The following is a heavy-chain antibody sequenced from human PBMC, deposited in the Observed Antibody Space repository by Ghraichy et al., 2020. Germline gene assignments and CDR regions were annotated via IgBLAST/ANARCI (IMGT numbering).Heavy chain of an antibody. Sequence: ASVKVSCKASGYTFTGYYMHWVRQAPGQGLEWMGWINPNSGGTNYAQKFQGRVTMTRDTSISTAYLELSRLRSDVTAVYYCARMELYYGDYEGFDYWGQGTLVTVSS. CDR3: ARMELYYGDYEGFDY. J-gene: IGHJ4*02. CDR1: GYTFTGYY. D-gene: IGHD4-17*01. CDR2: INPNSGGT. V-gene: IGHV1-2*02.